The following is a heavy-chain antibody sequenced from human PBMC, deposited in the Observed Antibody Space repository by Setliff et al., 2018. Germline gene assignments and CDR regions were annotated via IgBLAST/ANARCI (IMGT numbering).Heavy chain of an antibody. CDR3: ASPRAEYYYDSSAYYWLDY. CDR2: INPNSGGT. J-gene: IGHJ4*02. V-gene: IGHV1-2*02. Sequence: GASVKVSCKTSGYTFSDYYMHWVRQAPGQGLEWMGWINPNSGGTNYAQKFQGRVTITADESTSTAYMELSGLRSEDTAVYYCASPRAEYYYDSSAYYWLDYWGQGTLVTVSS. D-gene: IGHD3-22*01. CDR1: GYTFSDYY.